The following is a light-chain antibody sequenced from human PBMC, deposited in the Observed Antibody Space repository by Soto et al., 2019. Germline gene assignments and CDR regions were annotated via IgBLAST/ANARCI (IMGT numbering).Light chain of an antibody. V-gene: IGKV2-28*01. CDR1: QSLLQSNGYNY. CDR2: FGS. Sequence: DIVMTQSPLSLPVTPGEPASISCSSSQSLLQSNGYNYLDWYLQKPGQSPQLLIYFGSYRASGVPDGFSGSVSGTDFTLKIRRVEAEDVGVYYCMQSQQSPPTFGQGTKVEI. J-gene: IGKJ1*01. CDR3: MQSQQSPPT.